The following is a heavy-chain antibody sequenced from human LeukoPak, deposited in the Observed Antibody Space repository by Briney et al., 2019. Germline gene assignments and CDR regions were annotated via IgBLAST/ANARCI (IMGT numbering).Heavy chain of an antibody. Sequence: GGSLRLSCAASGFTFSSYSMNWVRQAPGKGLEWVSSISSSSSYIYYADSVKGRITISRDNAKNSLYLQMNSLRAEDTAVYYCARGGLYSYGSSYWGQGTLVTVSS. V-gene: IGHV3-21*01. CDR2: ISSSSSYI. CDR1: GFTFSSYS. CDR3: ARGGLYSYGSSY. D-gene: IGHD5-18*01. J-gene: IGHJ4*02.